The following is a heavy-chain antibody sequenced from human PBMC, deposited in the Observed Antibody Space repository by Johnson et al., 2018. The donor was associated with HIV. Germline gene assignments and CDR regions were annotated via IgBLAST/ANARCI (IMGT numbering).Heavy chain of an antibody. Sequence: VQLLESGGGVVQPGRSLRLSCAASGFTFSSYWMSWVRQAPGKGPEWVANIKQDGSEKNYVDSVKGRFTISRDNAKNSLYLQMNSLRAEDTAVYYCARDTPGYLDASDIWGQGTMVTVSS. D-gene: IGHD1-1*01. J-gene: IGHJ3*02. CDR3: ARDTPGYLDASDI. V-gene: IGHV3-7*05. CDR1: GFTFSSYW. CDR2: IKQDGSEK.